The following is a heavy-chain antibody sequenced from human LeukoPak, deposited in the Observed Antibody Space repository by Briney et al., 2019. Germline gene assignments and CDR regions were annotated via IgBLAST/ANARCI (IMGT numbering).Heavy chain of an antibody. Sequence: ASVKVSCKASGYTFTSYGISWVRQAPGQGLEWMGWISAYNGNTNYAQKLQGRVTMTTDTSTSTAYMELRSLRSDDTAVYYCAREYMVRGATAFDYWGQGTLVTVSS. CDR1: GYTFTSYG. CDR3: AREYMVRGATAFDY. D-gene: IGHD3-10*01. V-gene: IGHV1-18*01. CDR2: ISAYNGNT. J-gene: IGHJ4*02.